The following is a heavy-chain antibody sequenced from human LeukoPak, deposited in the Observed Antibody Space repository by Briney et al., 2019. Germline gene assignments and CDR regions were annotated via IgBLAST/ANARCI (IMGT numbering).Heavy chain of an antibody. D-gene: IGHD1-1*01. CDR3: ARDRAGTTYLRFDY. CDR2: ISAYNGNT. V-gene: IGHV1-18*01. J-gene: IGHJ4*02. Sequence: GASVKVSCKASGYTFTSYGISWVRQAPGQGLEWMGWISAYNGNTNYAQKLQGRVTMTTDTSTSTAYMELRSLRSDDTAVYYCARDRAGTTYLRFDYWGQGTLVTVSS. CDR1: GYTFTSYG.